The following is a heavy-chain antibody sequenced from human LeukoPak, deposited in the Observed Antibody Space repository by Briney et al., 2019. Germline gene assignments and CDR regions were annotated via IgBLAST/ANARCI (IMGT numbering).Heavy chain of an antibody. Sequence: SETLSLTCTVSGGSISSGGYYWSWIRQHPGKGLEWIGYIYYSGSTYYNPSLKSRVTISVDTPKNQFSLKLSSVTAADTAVYYCARSSQYYSFDIWGQGTMVTVSS. D-gene: IGHD3-10*01. J-gene: IGHJ3*02. CDR2: IYYSGST. CDR1: GGSISSGGYY. V-gene: IGHV4-31*03. CDR3: ARSSQYYSFDI.